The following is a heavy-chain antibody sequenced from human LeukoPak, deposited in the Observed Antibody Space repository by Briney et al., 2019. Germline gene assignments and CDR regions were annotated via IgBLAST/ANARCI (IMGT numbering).Heavy chain of an antibody. Sequence: PSETLSLTCTVPGGSISSSSYYWGWTRQPPGKGLEWIGSIYYSGSTYYNPSLKSRVTISVDTSKTQFSLKLSSVTAADTAVYYCARQAGSDEYYDILTGQVDYWGQGTLVTVSS. J-gene: IGHJ4*02. V-gene: IGHV4-39*01. CDR3: ARQAGSDEYYDILTGQVDY. CDR1: GGSISSSSYY. CDR2: IYYSGST. D-gene: IGHD3-9*01.